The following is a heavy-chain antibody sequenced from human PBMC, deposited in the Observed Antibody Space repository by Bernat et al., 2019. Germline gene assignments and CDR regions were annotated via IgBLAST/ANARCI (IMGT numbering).Heavy chain of an antibody. CDR3: AGGYGPEN. CDR2: IKQDGSVQ. V-gene: IGHV3-7*03. Sequence: EVQLVESGGALVQPGGSLGLSCVGSGFSFSGIWMTWVRQAPGKGLEWVANIKQDGSVQHYVDSVKGRFIISRDNTKNSLFLQMNSLRVDDTAVYYCAGGYGPENWGQGTLVTVSS. D-gene: IGHD2-8*02. J-gene: IGHJ1*01. CDR1: GFSFSGIW.